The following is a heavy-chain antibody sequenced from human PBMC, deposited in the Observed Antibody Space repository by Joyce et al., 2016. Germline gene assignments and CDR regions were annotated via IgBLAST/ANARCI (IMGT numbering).Heavy chain of an antibody. V-gene: IGHV1-2*06. J-gene: IGHJ3*01. CDR3: ARAPMPPYAFDV. Sequence: QAHLVQSGAEVKKPGASVKVSCKGSGYSFSDSYIHWLRQAPGQGLQWMGRVNPDSGHTIYGEKFQGRVTLTRDAAIDTVYMEFRRLRSDDTAVYFCARAPMPPYAFDVWGQGTLVIVSA. CDR2: VNPDSGHT. CDR1: GYSFSDSY. D-gene: IGHD2-2*01.